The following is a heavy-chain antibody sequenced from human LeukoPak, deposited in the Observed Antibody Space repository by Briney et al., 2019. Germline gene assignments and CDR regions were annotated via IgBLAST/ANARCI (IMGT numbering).Heavy chain of an antibody. Sequence: GGSLRLSCAASGFTFSSYAMSWVRQAPGKGLEWVSAISDSGGSTYYADSVKGRFTISRDNSKNTLYLQMNSLRAEDTAVYYCAKFGATYSSSDYFDYWGQGTLVTVSS. V-gene: IGHV3-23*01. CDR2: ISDSGGST. CDR3: AKFGATYSSSDYFDY. D-gene: IGHD6-6*01. J-gene: IGHJ4*02. CDR1: GFTFSSYA.